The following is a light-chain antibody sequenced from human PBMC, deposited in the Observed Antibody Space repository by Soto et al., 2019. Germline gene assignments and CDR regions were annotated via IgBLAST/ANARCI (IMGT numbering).Light chain of an antibody. J-gene: IGLJ2*01. Sequence: QSALTQPASVSGSPGQSITISCTGTSSDVGSYNLVSWYQQHPGKAPKLMIYEGSKRPSGVSNRFSGSMSGNTASLTISGLQAEDEADYYCCSYAGSSTFVFGGGTKLTVL. V-gene: IGLV2-23*03. CDR3: CSYAGSSTFV. CDR2: EGS. CDR1: SSDVGSYNL.